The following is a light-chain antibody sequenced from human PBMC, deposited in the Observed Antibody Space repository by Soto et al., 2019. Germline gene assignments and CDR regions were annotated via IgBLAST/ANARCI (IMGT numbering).Light chain of an antibody. J-gene: IGKJ1*01. CDR1: QIVSSSY. CDR3: QQYVDSPRT. Sequence: DIVLTQSPGTLYLSPGERATLSCRASQIVSSSYLAWYQQRPGQAPRLLIYGASSRATGIPDRFSGSGSGTDFTLTISRLEPEDFAVYYCQQYVDSPRTLGQGTKVDTK. CDR2: GAS. V-gene: IGKV3-20*01.